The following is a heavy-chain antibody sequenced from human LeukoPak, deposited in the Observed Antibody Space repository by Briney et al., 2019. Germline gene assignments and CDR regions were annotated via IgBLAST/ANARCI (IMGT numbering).Heavy chain of an antibody. CDR1: GLSISSYE. CDR3: ARTDPQLALDY. Sequence: GGSLRLSCVVSGLSISSYEMNWVRQAPGKGPEWVSYISSTGRITYYADSVKGRFTISRDNAKNSLYLQMNRLTAEDTAIYYCARTDPQLALDYWGQGTLVTVSS. CDR2: ISSTGRIT. J-gene: IGHJ4*02. D-gene: IGHD6-13*01. V-gene: IGHV3-48*03.